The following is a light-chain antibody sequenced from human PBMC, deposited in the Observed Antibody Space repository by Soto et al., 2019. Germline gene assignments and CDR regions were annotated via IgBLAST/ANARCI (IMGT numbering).Light chain of an antibody. V-gene: IGLV2-14*01. CDR3: NSYTSSSTYV. CDR2: DVS. CDR1: TSDVGRY. J-gene: IGLJ1*01. Sequence: QSALTQPASVSGSPGQSITISCTGTTSDVGRYVSWYQQHPGKAPKLIIYDVSHRPSGVSNRFSGSKSGNTISLTISGLQAEDEADYYCNSYTSSSTYVFGTGTKVTVL.